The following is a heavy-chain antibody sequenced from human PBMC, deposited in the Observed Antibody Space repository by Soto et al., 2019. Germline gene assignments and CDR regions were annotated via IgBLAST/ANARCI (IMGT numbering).Heavy chain of an antibody. CDR3: AREDGGGYFDL. D-gene: IGHD4-17*01. CDR1: GGTFSSYT. CDR2: IIPILGIA. Sequence: QVQLVQSGAEVKKPGSSVKVSCKASGGTFSSYTISWVRQAPGQGLEWMGRIIPILGIANYAQKFQGRVTXTXXKSTSTAYMELSSLRSEDTAVYYCAREDGGGYFDLWDRGTLVTVSS. V-gene: IGHV1-69*08. J-gene: IGHJ2*01.